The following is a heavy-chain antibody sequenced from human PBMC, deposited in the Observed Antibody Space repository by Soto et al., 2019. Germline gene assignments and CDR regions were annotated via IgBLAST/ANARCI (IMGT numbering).Heavy chain of an antibody. J-gene: IGHJ5*01. Sequence: QVQLQQWGAGLLKPSETLSLTCAVYGGSFSGYYWSWIRQPPGKGLEWIEEINHSGSANYNPSLEIRFTISVDTSKNQFSLEGRSVSAAETAVYYCARAKGYGANGWLDSWGQGNLVTVSS. V-gene: IGHV4-34*01. CDR3: ARAKGYGANGWLDS. CDR2: INHSGSA. CDR1: GGSFSGYY. D-gene: IGHD4-17*01.